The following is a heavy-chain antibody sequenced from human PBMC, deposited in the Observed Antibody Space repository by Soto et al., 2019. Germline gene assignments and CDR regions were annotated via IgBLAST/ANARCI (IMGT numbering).Heavy chain of an antibody. D-gene: IGHD2-21*02. Sequence: EVQLVESEGGLVQPGGSLRLSCAASGFTFSYYWMHWVRQAPGQGLVWVSRIHSDGSSTTYADSVKGRFTISRDNAKNTLYLQMHSLRAEDTAVYYCARCDRGAFELWGQVTMVTVSS. J-gene: IGHJ3*01. CDR2: IHSDGSST. CDR3: ARCDRGAFEL. V-gene: IGHV3-74*01. CDR1: GFTFSYYW.